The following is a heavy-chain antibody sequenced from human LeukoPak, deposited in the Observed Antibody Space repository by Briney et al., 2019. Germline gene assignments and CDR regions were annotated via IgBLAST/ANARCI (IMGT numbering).Heavy chain of an antibody. CDR3: ARNSGDF. CDR2: IYSNGST. D-gene: IGHD4-23*01. Sequence: SETLPLTCTVSGASISSYYWSWIRQPAGKGLEWIGRIYSNGSTIYSPSLKSRVTISLDTSKNQFSLKLTSVTAADTAVYYCARNSGDFWGQGTLVTVSS. J-gene: IGHJ4*02. CDR1: GASISSYY. V-gene: IGHV4-4*07.